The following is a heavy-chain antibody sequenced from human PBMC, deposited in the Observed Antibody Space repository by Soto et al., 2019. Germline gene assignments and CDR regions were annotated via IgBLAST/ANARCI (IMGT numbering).Heavy chain of an antibody. J-gene: IGHJ6*02. CDR2: IYYSGST. Sequence: PSETLSLTCTVSGGSISSYYWSWIRQPPGKGLEWIGYIYYSGSTNYNPSLKSRVTISVDTSKNQFSLKLSSVTAADTAVYYCARLLWFGELTYYYGMDVWGQGTTVTVSS. D-gene: IGHD3-10*01. V-gene: IGHV4-59*01. CDR1: GGSISSYY. CDR3: ARLLWFGELTYYYGMDV.